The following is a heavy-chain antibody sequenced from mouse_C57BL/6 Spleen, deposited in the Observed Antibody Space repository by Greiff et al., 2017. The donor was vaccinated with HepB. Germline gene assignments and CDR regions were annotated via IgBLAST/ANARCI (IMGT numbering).Heavy chain of an antibody. V-gene: IGHV1-82*01. CDR3: ARRNYACFDY. Sequence: VQLKESGPELVKPGASVKISCKASGYAFSSSWMNWVKQRPGKGLEWIGRIYPGDGDTNYNGKFKGKATLTADKSSSTAYMQLSSLTSEDSAVYFCARRNYACFDYWGQGTTLTVSS. CDR1: GYAFSSSW. J-gene: IGHJ2*01. CDR2: IYPGDGDT. D-gene: IGHD1-1*02.